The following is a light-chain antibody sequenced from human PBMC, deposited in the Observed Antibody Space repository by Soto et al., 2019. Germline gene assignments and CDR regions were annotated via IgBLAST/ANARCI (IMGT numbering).Light chain of an antibody. CDR1: QSISSY. Sequence: DIQMTQSPSSLSASVGDRVTITCRASQSISSYLNWYQQKPGKAPKLLIYAASSLQSGVPSRFSGSGSGTDFTLTISSLQPEDFATCYCQQSYSTSWTFGQGTKVDIK. CDR3: QQSYSTSWT. V-gene: IGKV1-39*01. CDR2: AAS. J-gene: IGKJ1*01.